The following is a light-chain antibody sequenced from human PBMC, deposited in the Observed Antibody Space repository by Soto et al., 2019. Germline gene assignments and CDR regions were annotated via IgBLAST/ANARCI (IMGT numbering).Light chain of an antibody. CDR3: QQYDNSPLT. V-gene: IGKV3-20*01. CDR1: RSVSSNY. CDR2: GAS. Sequence: EIVLTQAPGTLSLSPGERATLPCRASRSVSSNYLAWYQQKPGQAPRLLIYGASRGATGIPDRFSGSGSVTDFTLTISRLEPEDFAVYYCQQYDNSPLTFGGGTKVDIK. J-gene: IGKJ4*01.